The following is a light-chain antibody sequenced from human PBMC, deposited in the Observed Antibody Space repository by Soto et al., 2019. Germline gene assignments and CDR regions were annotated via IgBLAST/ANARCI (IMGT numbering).Light chain of an antibody. J-gene: IGKJ1*01. V-gene: IGKV3-20*01. CDR2: GAS. CDR1: QSVRSTY. CDR3: QQYGSSPET. Sequence: EIVLTQSPGTLSLSPGERATLSCRASQSVRSTYLAWYQQKPGQAPRLLIYGASSRATGIPDRFSGSGSGTDFTLTNSRLEPEDFAVYYCQQYGSSPETFGQGTKVEIK.